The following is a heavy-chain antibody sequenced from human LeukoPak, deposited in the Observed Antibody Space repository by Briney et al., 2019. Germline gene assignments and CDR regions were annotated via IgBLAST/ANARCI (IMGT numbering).Heavy chain of an antibody. J-gene: IGHJ4*02. CDR3: ARGAARMVEMGTMISFEY. D-gene: IGHD5-24*01. CDR2: ISYDGSNK. Sequence: GRSLRLSCAASGFTFSSYAMHWVRQAPGKGLEWVAVISYDGSNKKYADSVKGRFTISRVSSQKTLYLQMNSLRAEDAAVYYCARGAARMVEMGTMISFEYWGQGTLVTVSS. CDR1: GFTFSSYA. V-gene: IGHV3-30*04.